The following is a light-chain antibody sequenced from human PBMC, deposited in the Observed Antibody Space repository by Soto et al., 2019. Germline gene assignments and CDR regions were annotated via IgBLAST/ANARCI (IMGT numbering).Light chain of an antibody. Sequence: DIQMTQSPSTLSASVGDRVTITCRASQSLSSWLAWYQQKPGKAPKLLIYKASSLESGVPSRFSGSGSGTEYTLTISSLQPDEFASYYCQQYNSYPLTFGGGTKVEIK. V-gene: IGKV1-5*03. CDR2: KAS. CDR3: QQYNSYPLT. CDR1: QSLSSW. J-gene: IGKJ4*01.